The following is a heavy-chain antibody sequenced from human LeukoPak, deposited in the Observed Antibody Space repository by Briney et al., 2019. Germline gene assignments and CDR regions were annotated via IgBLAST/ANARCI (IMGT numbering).Heavy chain of an antibody. D-gene: IGHD3/OR15-3a*01. CDR2: IYYSGGT. Sequence: SQTLSLTCTVSGGSISSGGYYWSWIRQHPGKGLEWVGYIYYSGGTYYNPSLKSRVTISVDTTKSQFSLKLSSVTAADTAVYYCASGVGLPAYWGQGTLVTVSS. V-gene: IGHV4-31*03. CDR1: GGSISSGGYY. CDR3: ASGVGLPAY. J-gene: IGHJ4*02.